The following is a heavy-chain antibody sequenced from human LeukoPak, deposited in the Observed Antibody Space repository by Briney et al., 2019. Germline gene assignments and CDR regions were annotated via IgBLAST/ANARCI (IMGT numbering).Heavy chain of an antibody. D-gene: IGHD1-26*01. V-gene: IGHV3-30*02. CDR2: IRYDGSNK. CDR1: GFTFSSYG. Sequence: GGSLRLSCAASGFTFSSYGMHWVRQAPGKGLEWVAFIRYDGSNKYYADSVKGRFTISRDNSKNTLYLQMNSLRAEDTAVYYCAKEERGLVGATPFDYWGQGTLVTVSS. J-gene: IGHJ4*02. CDR3: AKEERGLVGATPFDY.